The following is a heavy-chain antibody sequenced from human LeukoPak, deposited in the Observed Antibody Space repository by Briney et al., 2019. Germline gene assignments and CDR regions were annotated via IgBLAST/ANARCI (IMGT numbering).Heavy chain of an antibody. V-gene: IGHV4-39*01. J-gene: IGHJ4*02. CDR2: IYYSGST. D-gene: IGHD6-6*01. CDR1: GGSISSSSYY. CDR3: ARHPVVSIAARYFDY. Sequence: SETLYLTCTVSGGSISSSSYYWGWIRQPPGKGLEWIGSIYYSGSTYYNPSLKSRVTISVDTSKNQFSLKLSSVTAADTAVYYCARHPVVSIAARYFDYWGQGTLVTVSS.